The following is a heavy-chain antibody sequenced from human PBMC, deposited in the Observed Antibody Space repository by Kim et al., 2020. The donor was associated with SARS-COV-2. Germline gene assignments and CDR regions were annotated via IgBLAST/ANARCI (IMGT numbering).Heavy chain of an antibody. J-gene: IGHJ4*02. CDR1: GGSISSYC. CDR3: ARYRSSGWYVGYFDY. V-gene: IGHV4-59*08. CDR2: IYYSGST. D-gene: IGHD6-19*01. Sequence: SETLSLTCTVSGGSISSYCWSWIRQPPGKGLEWIGYIYYSGSTNYNPSLKSRVTISVDTSKNQFSLKLSSVTAADTAVYYCARYRSSGWYVGYFDYWGKG.